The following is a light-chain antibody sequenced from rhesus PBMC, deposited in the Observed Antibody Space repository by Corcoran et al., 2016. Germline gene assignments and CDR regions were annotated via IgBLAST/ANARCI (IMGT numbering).Light chain of an antibody. V-gene: IGKV1-69*01. CDR3: QQQDNFPFT. Sequence: DIQMTQSPSSLSASVGDRVTITCRASQGISNWLAWYQQKPGKAPNLLIYRASNLKTGGPSRFSGSGSGTEFTLTISSLQPEDIATYDCQQQDNFPFTFGPGTKLDIK. CDR1: QGISNW. J-gene: IGKJ3*01. CDR2: RAS.